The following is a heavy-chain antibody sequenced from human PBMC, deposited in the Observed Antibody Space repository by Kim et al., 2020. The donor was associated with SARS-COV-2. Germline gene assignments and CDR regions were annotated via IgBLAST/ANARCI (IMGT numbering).Heavy chain of an antibody. CDR3: VKGGSISAAAFDY. CDR1: GFTFSSYA. CDR2: INSNGGAI. D-gene: IGHD6-25*01. Sequence: GGSLRLSCSASGFTFSSYAMHWVRQAPGKGLEYVSSINSNGGAIYYAASVKGRFTISRDNSKSTLYLQMSSLRTEDTAVYSCVKGGSISAAAFDYWGQG. V-gene: IGHV3-64D*09. J-gene: IGHJ4*02.